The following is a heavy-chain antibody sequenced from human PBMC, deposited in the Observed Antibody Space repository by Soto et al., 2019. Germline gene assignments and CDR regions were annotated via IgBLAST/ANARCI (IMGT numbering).Heavy chain of an antibody. CDR1: GYDFTTYG. J-gene: IGHJ4*02. Sequence: QVHLVQSGAEVKKPGASVKVSCKGSGYDFTTYGITWVRQAPGQGLEWMAWISAHNGNTDYAQKLQGRVTVTRDTSTGTAYMELRSLRSDDTAMYYCARGRYGDYGGQGALVTVSS. CDR2: ISAHNGNT. D-gene: IGHD1-1*01. V-gene: IGHV1-18*01. CDR3: ARGRYGDY.